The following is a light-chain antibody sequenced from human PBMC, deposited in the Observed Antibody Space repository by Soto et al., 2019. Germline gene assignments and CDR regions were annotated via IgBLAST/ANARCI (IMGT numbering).Light chain of an antibody. CDR1: QSILYTSNHRNY. Sequence: DIVMTQSPDSLAVSLGERATINCNSSQSILYTSNHRNYLAWYQQKPGQPPKLLLNWASARESGVPDRFSGSGSGTHFTLTICRLLPEDVATYYCLQSDTPPWTFGQGAKVEIK. CDR3: LQSDTPPWT. J-gene: IGKJ1*01. CDR2: WAS. V-gene: IGKV4-1*01.